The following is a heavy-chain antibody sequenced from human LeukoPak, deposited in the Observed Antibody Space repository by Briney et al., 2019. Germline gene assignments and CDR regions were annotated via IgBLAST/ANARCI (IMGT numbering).Heavy chain of an antibody. Sequence: SQTLSLTCTVSGGSISSGDYYWSWIRQPPGKGLEWIGYIYYSGSTNYNPSLKSRVIISVDTSKNQFSLNLSSVTAADTAVYFCARGTGERYYYYYMDVWGKGTTVTVS. CDR2: IYYSGST. CDR3: ARGTGERYYYYYMDV. V-gene: IGHV4-61*08. D-gene: IGHD7-27*01. CDR1: GGSISSGDYY. J-gene: IGHJ6*03.